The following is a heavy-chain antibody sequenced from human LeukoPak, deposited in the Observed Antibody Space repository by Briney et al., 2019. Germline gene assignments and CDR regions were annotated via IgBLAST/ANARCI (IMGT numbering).Heavy chain of an antibody. CDR2: INPKSGGT. D-gene: IGHD1-26*01. Sequence: GASVKVSCKASGYTFTGFYMHWVRQAPGQGLEWMGWINPKSGGTNSAQKFQGRVTMTRDTSITTVYMELSSLRSDDTAVYYCARGRYSGSYYVDYWGQGTLVTASS. CDR3: ARGRYSGSYYVDY. V-gene: IGHV1-2*02. CDR1: GYTFTGFY. J-gene: IGHJ4*02.